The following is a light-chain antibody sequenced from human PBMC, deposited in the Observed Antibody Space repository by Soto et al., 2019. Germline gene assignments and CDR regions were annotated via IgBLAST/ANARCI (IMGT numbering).Light chain of an antibody. V-gene: IGKV1-9*01. CDR3: QQLNRYPFT. CDR1: QGISTY. J-gene: IGKJ3*01. CDR2: AAS. Sequence: DIQLTQSPSFLSASGGDRVTIACRASQGISTYLAWYQQKPGRAPKLLIYAASTLQTGVPSRFSGSGSGTEFTLTISSLQTEDFATYYCQQLNRYPFTFGPGTKVDIK.